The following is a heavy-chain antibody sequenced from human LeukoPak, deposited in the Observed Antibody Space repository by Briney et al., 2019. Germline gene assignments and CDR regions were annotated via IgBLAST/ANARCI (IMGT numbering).Heavy chain of an antibody. V-gene: IGHV3-23*01. CDR3: AKDHRTAVVWNYFDY. Sequence: GGSLRLSCAASGFTFSSYAMSWVRQAPGKGLEWVSAISGSGGGTYYADSVKGRFTISRDNSKNTLYLQMNSLRAEDTAVYYCAKDHRTAVVWNYFDYWGQGTLVTVSS. J-gene: IGHJ4*02. D-gene: IGHD1-14*01. CDR1: GFTFSSYA. CDR2: ISGSGGGT.